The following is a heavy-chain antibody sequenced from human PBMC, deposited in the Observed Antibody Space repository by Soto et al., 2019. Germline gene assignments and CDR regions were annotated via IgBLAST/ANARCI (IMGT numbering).Heavy chain of an antibody. D-gene: IGHD2-15*01. CDR1: GYSISLGYY. V-gene: IGHV4-38-2*01. CDR2: IYHSGNT. Sequence: KTSETLSLTCAVSGYSISLGYYWGWIRQPPGKGLEWIGSIYHSGNTYYNPSLKSRVSISLDTSKNHFSLELTSVTAADTAVYYCARVKLAGRGGLDYWGLGTLVTVSS. J-gene: IGHJ4*02. CDR3: ARVKLAGRGGLDY.